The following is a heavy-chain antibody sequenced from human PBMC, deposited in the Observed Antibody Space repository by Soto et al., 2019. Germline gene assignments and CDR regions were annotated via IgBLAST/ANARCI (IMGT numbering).Heavy chain of an antibody. J-gene: IGHJ5*01. D-gene: IGHD6-19*01. CDR3: ARDQGAWQYNWFDF. CDR1: GFTFTGYY. Sequence: ASVKVSCKTSGFTFTGYYLHWLRQAPGQRPEWMGWINPNTGGTKYAQNFQGWVTMTRDTSISTAYMELRNLTSDDTAVYYCARDQGAWQYNWFDFWGQGTPVAVSS. CDR2: INPNTGGT. V-gene: IGHV1-2*04.